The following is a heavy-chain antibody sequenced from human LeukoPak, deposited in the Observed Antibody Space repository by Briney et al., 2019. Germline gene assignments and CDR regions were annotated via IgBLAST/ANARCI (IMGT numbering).Heavy chain of an antibody. J-gene: IGHJ6*03. CDR1: GFTFSSYA. D-gene: IGHD2/OR15-2a*01. V-gene: IGHV3-23*01. CDR2: ISGSGGST. Sequence: PGRSLRLSCAASGFTFSSYAMSWVRQAPGKGLEWVSAISGSGGSTYYADSVKGRFTISRDNSKNTLYLQMNSLRADDTAVYYCAKENSYYYYMDVWGKGTTVTVSS. CDR3: AKENSYYYYMDV.